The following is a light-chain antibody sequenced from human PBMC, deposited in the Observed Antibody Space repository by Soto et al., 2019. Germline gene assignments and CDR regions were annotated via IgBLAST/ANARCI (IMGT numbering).Light chain of an antibody. CDR1: SSDVGRYNY. CDR3: SSYTSSNGVV. V-gene: IGLV2-14*03. CDR2: DVR. J-gene: IGLJ2*01. Sequence: QSALTQPASVSGSPGQSITISCAGTSSDVGRYNYVSWYQQHPGKAPKIMIYDVRHRPSGVSNRFSGSKSDNTASLTISGLQAEDEADYYCSSYTSSNGVVFGGGTKLTVL.